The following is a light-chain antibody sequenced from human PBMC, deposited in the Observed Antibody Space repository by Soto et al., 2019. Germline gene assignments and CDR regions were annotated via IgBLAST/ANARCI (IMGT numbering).Light chain of an antibody. J-gene: IGLJ2*01. CDR2: DVI. Sequence: QSALTQPPSASGSPGQSVTISCTGTSSDIGGYDFVSWYQQHPGKAPKLMIYDVIKRPSGVPDRFSGSKSGNTASLTVSGLQADDEADYYCSSYGGSNNLVFGGGTKLTVL. CDR3: SSYGGSNNLV. V-gene: IGLV2-8*01. CDR1: SSDIGGYDF.